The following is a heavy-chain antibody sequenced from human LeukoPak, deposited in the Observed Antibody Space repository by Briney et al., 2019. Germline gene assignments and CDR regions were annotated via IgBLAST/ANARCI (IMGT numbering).Heavy chain of an antibody. D-gene: IGHD6-13*01. CDR2: IIPIFGTT. J-gene: IGHJ4*02. CDR3: ARAMGPYIAADGTFDY. V-gene: IGHV1-69*06. CDR1: GYTFTRYG. Sequence: SVKLSCKACGYTFTRYGLSWVRPAPGQGLVWRGGIIPIFGTTNYAQKVQGRVTITADKSTSTAYMELSSLRAEDTAVYYCARAMGPYIAADGTFDYWGQGTLVTVSS.